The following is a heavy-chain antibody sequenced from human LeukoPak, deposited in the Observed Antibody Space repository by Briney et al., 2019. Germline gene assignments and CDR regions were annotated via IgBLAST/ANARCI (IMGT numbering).Heavy chain of an antibody. J-gene: IGHJ4*02. V-gene: IGHV3-9*01. CDR2: INWNSGSI. D-gene: IGHD3-9*01. CDR1: GFTFDDYA. Sequence: TGGSLRLSCAASGFTFDDYAMHWVRQVPGKGLEWVSGINWNSGSIGYADSVKGRFSISRDSAKYSLYLQMNSLRAEDTALYYCAKANLYDILTGYYFDYWGQGTLVTVSS. CDR3: AKANLYDILTGYYFDY.